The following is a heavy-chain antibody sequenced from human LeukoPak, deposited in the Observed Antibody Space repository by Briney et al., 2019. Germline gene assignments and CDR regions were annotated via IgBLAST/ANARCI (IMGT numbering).Heavy chain of an antibody. CDR1: GYTFTGYY. CDR3: ARAWRDDFWRGFDP. D-gene: IGHD3-3*01. CDR2: INPNSGGT. J-gene: IGHJ5*02. V-gene: IGHV1-2*02. Sequence: ASVKVSCKASGYTFTGYYMHWVRQAPGQGLEWMGWINPNSGGTNYAQKFQGRVTMTRDTSISTAYMELSRLRSDDTAVYYCARAWRDDFWRGFDPWGQGTLVTVSS.